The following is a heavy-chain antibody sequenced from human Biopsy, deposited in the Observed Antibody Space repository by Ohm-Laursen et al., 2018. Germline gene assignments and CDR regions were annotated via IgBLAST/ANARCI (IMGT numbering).Heavy chain of an antibody. CDR2: IDWAGDT. D-gene: IGHD1-26*01. Sequence: TQTLTLTCTFSGFSFTTVGMRVTWIRQAPGKALEWLAHIDWAGDTRYSASPKTRLSISKDTFKDQVVLTMTGIDPVDTATYYCARASASQYYGVDVWGQGTSVTVSS. V-gene: IGHV2-70*04. CDR3: ARASASQYYGVDV. J-gene: IGHJ6*02. CDR1: GFSFTTVGMR.